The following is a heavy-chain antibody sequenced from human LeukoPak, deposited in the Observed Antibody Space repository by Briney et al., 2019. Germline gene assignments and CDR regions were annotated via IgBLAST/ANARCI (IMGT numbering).Heavy chain of an antibody. V-gene: IGHV4-59*08. CDR1: GDSISPYY. CDR3: ARHRAGTTYDF. CDR2: ISYRGST. J-gene: IGHJ4*02. Sequence: PSETLSLTCTVSGDSISPYYWSWIRQPPGKGLKWIGNISYRGSTDYNPSLKSRVTISVDTSKNQFSLKLSSVTAADTAMYYCARHRAGTTYDFWGQGTLVTVSS. D-gene: IGHD1-7*01.